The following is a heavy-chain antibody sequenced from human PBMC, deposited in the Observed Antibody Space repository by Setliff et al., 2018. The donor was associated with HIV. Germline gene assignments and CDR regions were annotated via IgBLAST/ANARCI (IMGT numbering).Heavy chain of an antibody. CDR1: GFTFSTYA. D-gene: IGHD5-18*01. CDR2: ISGSGGST. Sequence: GGSLRLSCAASGFTFSTYAMSWVRQAPGKGLEWVSAISGSGGSTYYADSVKGRFTISRDNSKNTLYLQMNSLRAEDTAVYYCAKSPNRYSPLDWFDPWGQGAQVTVSS. CDR3: AKSPNRYSPLDWFDP. V-gene: IGHV3-23*01. J-gene: IGHJ5*02.